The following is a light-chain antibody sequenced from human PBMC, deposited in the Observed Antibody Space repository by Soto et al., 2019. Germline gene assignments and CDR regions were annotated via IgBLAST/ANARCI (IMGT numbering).Light chain of an antibody. V-gene: IGKV3-15*01. CDR3: HQRQSWPRT. CDR2: NAF. CDR1: QNIRRS. J-gene: IGKJ1*01. Sequence: EIVMTQSPGTVSVSPGERATLSCRASQNIRRSLAWYQQKPGQAPRLLIYNAFTRATGIPARFSGSGSGTDFTLTISDVQPEDFALYYCHQRQSWPRTFGQGTKVDIK.